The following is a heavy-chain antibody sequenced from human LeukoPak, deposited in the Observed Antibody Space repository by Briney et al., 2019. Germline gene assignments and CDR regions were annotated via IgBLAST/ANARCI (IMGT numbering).Heavy chain of an antibody. CDR2: IRYDGSNK. J-gene: IGHJ4*02. Sequence: PGGSLRLSCAASGFTFSSYGMHWVRQAPGKGLEWVAFIRYDGSNKYYADSVKGRFTISRDNSKNTLYLQMNSLRAEDTAVYYCAKDGYSSSYNFDYWGQGTLVAVSS. CDR3: AKDGYSSSYNFDY. D-gene: IGHD6-6*01. V-gene: IGHV3-30*02. CDR1: GFTFSSYG.